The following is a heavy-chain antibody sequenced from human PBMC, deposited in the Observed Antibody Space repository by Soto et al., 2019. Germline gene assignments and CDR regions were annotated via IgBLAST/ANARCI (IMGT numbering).Heavy chain of an antibody. CDR3: AKDIGELPIFDY. J-gene: IGHJ4*02. V-gene: IGHV3-23*01. CDR1: GFTFSSYA. D-gene: IGHD1-26*01. CDR2: ISGSGGST. Sequence: LILSCAASGFTFSSYAMSWVRQAPGKGLDWVSAISGSGGSTYYADSVKGRFTISRDNSKNTLYLQMNSLRAEDTAVYYCAKDIGELPIFDYWGQGTLVTVSS.